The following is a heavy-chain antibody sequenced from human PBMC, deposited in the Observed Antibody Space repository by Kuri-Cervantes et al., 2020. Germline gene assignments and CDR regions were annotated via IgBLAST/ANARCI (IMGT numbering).Heavy chain of an antibody. V-gene: IGHV4-39*07. D-gene: IGHD3-10*01. Sequence: GSLRLSCTVSGGSISSSSYYWGWIRQPPGKGLEWIGSIYYSGSTYYNPSLKSRVTISVDTSKNQFSLKLSSVTAADTAVYYCASITPPIPMDDAFDIWGQGTMVTVSS. CDR3: ASITPPIPMDDAFDI. CDR1: GGSISSSSYY. CDR2: IYYSGST. J-gene: IGHJ3*02.